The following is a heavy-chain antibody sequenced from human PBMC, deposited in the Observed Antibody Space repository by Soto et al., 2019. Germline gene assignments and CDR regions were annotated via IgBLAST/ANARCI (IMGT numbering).Heavy chain of an antibody. V-gene: IGHV3-30*03. CDR3: ARALWCSSSSQGYYYYGMDV. CDR2: ISYDGSNK. CDR1: GFTFSSYG. D-gene: IGHD6-6*01. J-gene: IGHJ6*02. Sequence: GGSLRLSCAASGFTFSSYGMHWVRQAPGKGLEWVAVISYDGSNKYYADSVKGRFTISRDNSKNTLYLQMNSLRAEDTAVYYCARALWCSSSSQGYYYYGMDVWGQGTTVTVSS.